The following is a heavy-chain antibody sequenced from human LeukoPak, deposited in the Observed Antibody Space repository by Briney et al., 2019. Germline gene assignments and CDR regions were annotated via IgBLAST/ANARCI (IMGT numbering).Heavy chain of an antibody. CDR1: GFTFSSYG. CDR3: ASFGGTAVLRDY. CDR2: ISSSSSYI. V-gene: IGHV3-21*01. D-gene: IGHD4-23*01. Sequence: PGGTLRLSCAASGFTFSSYGMSWVCQAPGKGLEWVSSISSSSSYIYYADSVKGRFTISRDNAKNSLYLQMNSLRAEDTAVYYCASFGGTAVLRDYWGQGTLVTVSS. J-gene: IGHJ4*02.